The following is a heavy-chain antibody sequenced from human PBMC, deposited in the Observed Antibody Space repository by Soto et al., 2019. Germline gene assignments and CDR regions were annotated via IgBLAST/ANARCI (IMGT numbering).Heavy chain of an antibody. CDR3: AKGIAAAEHYFAY. J-gene: IGHJ4*02. Sequence: GGSLRLSCAASGFTFDDYAMHWVRQAPGKGLEWVSGISWNSGSIGYADSVKGRFTISRDNAKNSLYLQMNSLRAEDTALYYCAKGIAAAEHYFAYWGQGTLVTVSS. CDR2: ISWNSGSI. CDR1: GFTFDDYA. V-gene: IGHV3-9*01. D-gene: IGHD6-13*01.